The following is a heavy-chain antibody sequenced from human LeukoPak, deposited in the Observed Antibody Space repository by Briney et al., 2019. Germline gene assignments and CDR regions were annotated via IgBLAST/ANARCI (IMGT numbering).Heavy chain of an antibody. V-gene: IGHV1-2*02. CDR3: AREGQLGLDN. Sequence: ASVKVSCKASGDTLTVHYIRWVRQGPGQGLEWLGWITLHSGDTHYAQKFQGRLTMTSDTSISTGYLELRRVQFDDTAVYYCAREGQLGLDNWGQGTLVTVSS. D-gene: IGHD1-1*01. CDR2: ITLHSGDT. J-gene: IGHJ1*01. CDR1: GDTLTVHY.